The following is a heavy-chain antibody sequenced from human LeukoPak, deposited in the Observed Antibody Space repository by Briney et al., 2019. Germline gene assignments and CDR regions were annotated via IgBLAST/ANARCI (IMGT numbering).Heavy chain of an antibody. CDR2: ISGSGGRT. J-gene: IGHJ4*02. CDR1: GFTFSSYA. CDR3: KGSRGSCRGAYCYSFDN. V-gene: IGHV3-23*01. Sequence: PGGSLRLSCAASGFTFSSYAMSWVRQAPGKGLEWVSVISGSGGRTYYADSVKGRFTISRVNSRNTLYLQMNRLRVEDTAVYCAKGSRGSCRGAYCYSFDNWGQGAVVTVSS. D-gene: IGHD2-21*02.